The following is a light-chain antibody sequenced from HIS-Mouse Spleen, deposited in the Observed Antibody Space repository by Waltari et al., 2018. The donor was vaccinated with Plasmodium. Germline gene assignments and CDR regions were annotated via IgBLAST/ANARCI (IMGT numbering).Light chain of an antibody. CDR1: QGISSY. Sequence: DIQLTQSPSFLSASVGDRVTITCRASQGISSYLAWYQQKPGKATKLLIYAASTLQSGVPSRFSGSGSGTEFTLTISSLQPEDFATYYCQQYDNLPPLFTFGPGTKVDIK. CDR3: QQYDNLPPLFT. V-gene: IGKV1-9*01. CDR2: AAS. J-gene: IGKJ3*01.